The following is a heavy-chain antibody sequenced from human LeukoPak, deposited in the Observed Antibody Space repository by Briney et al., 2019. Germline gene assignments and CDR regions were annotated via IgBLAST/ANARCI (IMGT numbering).Heavy chain of an antibody. V-gene: IGHV4-39*07. J-gene: IGHJ3*02. Sequence: SETLSLTCTVSGDSISRNSHYWGWIRQSPGKGLEWMGSIYYSGNSYYTPSLKSRVTTSVDTSKNQFSLKLSSVTAADTAVYFCARGPYSYDSSGAFDIWGQGTMVTVSS. CDR1: GDSISRNSHY. D-gene: IGHD3-22*01. CDR2: IYYSGNS. CDR3: ARGPYSYDSSGAFDI.